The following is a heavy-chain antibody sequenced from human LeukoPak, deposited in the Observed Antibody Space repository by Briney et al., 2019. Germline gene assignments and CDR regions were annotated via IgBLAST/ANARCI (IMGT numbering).Heavy chain of an antibody. Sequence: PGGSLRLSCAASGSSFSDYYMSWIRQAPGKGLEWVSYMSNSGSTIYYADSVKGRFTISRDNTKNSLYLQMNSLRAEDTAVYYCAKDRKATVTRNPYFDYWGQGTLVTVSS. CDR1: GSSFSDYY. D-gene: IGHD4-11*01. CDR2: MSNSGSTI. J-gene: IGHJ4*02. V-gene: IGHV3-11*04. CDR3: AKDRKATVTRNPYFDY.